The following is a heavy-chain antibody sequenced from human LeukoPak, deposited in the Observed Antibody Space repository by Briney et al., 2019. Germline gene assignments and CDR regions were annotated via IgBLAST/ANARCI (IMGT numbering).Heavy chain of an antibody. V-gene: IGHV3-48*01. J-gene: IGHJ3*02. CDR2: ISTSSSPI. CDR3: GRGLAARRGAFDI. D-gene: IGHD6-6*01. Sequence: PGGSLRLSCAACGFTFSGFIVKWVRQARGKGREWGSYISTSSSPIYYADSVKGRFTISRDNAKNSLYLQMNSLRAEDTAVYYCGRGLAARRGAFDIWGQGTMVTVSS. CDR1: GFTFSGFI.